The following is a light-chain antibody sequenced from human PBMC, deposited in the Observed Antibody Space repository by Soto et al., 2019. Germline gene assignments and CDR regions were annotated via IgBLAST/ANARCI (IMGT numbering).Light chain of an antibody. J-gene: IGLJ1*01. CDR3: ASFTNTYSYV. CDR1: SGDVGAYDL. CDR2: NVN. Sequence: SVLTQPASVSGSPGQSITISCTGTSGDVGAYDLVSWYQQHPGKAPRLMIYNVNNRPAGASNRFSGSKSGSTASLTISTLQAEDEADYYCASFTNTYSYVFGAGTKVTVL. V-gene: IGLV2-14*01.